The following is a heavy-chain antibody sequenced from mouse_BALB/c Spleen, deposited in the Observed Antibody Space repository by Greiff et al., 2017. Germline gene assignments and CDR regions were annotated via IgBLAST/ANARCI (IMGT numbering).Heavy chain of an antibody. CDR1: GYTFTDYA. D-gene: IGHD2-14*01. V-gene: IGHV1S137*01. J-gene: IGHJ4*01. CDR3: ARSVKNYRSHHAMDC. CDR2: ISTYYGDA. Sequence: QVQLQQSGAELVRPGVSVKISCKGSGYTFTDYAMHWVKQSHAKSLEWIGVISTYYGDASYNQKFKGKATMTVDKSSSTAYMELARLTSEDSAIYYCARSVKNYRSHHAMDCWNQGTSVTVSS.